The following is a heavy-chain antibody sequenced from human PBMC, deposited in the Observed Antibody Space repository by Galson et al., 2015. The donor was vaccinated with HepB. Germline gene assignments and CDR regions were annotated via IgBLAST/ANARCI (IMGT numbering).Heavy chain of an antibody. CDR1: GDSVSSNSAA. D-gene: IGHD5-18*01. Sequence: CAISGDSVSSNSAAWNWIRQSPSRGLEWLGRTYYRSKWYNDYAVSVKSRITINPDTSKNQFSLQLNSVTPEDTAVYYCARTRAADSYGYHYYGMDVWGQGTTVTVSS. CDR2: TYYRSKWYN. V-gene: IGHV6-1*01. CDR3: ARTRAADSYGYHYYGMDV. J-gene: IGHJ6*02.